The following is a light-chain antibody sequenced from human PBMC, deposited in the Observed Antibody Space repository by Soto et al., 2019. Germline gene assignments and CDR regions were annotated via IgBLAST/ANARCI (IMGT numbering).Light chain of an antibody. CDR1: SSDVGGYNY. CDR2: DVS. CDR3: SSYTSSSTLVV. J-gene: IGLJ2*01. V-gene: IGLV2-14*01. Sequence: QSALTQPASVSGSPGQSITISCTGTSSDVGGYNYVSWYQQHPGKAPKLMIYDVSNRPSGVSNRFSGSKSGNTASLPISGVQAEDEADYYCSSYTSSSTLVVFGGGTKVTVL.